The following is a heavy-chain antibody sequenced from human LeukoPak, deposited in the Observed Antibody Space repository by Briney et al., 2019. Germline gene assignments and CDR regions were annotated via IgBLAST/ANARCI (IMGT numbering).Heavy chain of an antibody. CDR3: ASSYDILTGYYPFDC. J-gene: IGHJ4*02. V-gene: IGHV1-3*01. D-gene: IGHD3-9*01. CDR2: INAGNGNT. Sequence: ASVKVSCKASGYTFTSYAMHWVRQAPGQRLEWMGWINAGNGNTKYSQKFQGRVTITRDTSASTAYMELSSLRSEDTAVYYCASSYDILTGYYPFDCWGQGTLVTVSS. CDR1: GYTFTSYA.